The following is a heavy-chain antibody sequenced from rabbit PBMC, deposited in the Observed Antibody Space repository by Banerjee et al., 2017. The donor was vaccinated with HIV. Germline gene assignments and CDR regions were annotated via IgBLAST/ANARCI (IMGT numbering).Heavy chain of an antibody. J-gene: IGHJ4*01. Sequence: QEQLEESGGDLVKPEGSLTLTCTASGFSFNNKYVMCWVRQAPGKGLELSACIYTSSGTTWYASWVHGRFTISRSTSLNTVDLKMTSLTAADTATYFCARVLLVPPYYFNLWGQGTLVTVS. CDR1: GFSFNNKYV. V-gene: IGHV1S43*01. CDR2: IYTSSGTT. CDR3: ARVLLVPPYYFNL. D-gene: IGHD4-2*01.